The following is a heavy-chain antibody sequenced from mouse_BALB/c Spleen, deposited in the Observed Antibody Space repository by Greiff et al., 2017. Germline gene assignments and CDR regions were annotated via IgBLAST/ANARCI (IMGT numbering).Heavy chain of an antibody. J-gene: IGHJ3*01. CDR2: VNPNNGGT. D-gene: IGHD1-1*01. CDR3: ASPYYGSSSPPWFAY. V-gene: IGHV1-26*01. CDR1: GYSFTGYY. Sequence: VQLKESGPDLVKPGASVKISCKASGYSFTGYYMHWVKQSHGKSLEWIGRVNPNNGGTSYNQKFKGKAILTVDKSSSTAYMELRSLTSEDSAVYYCASPYYGSSSPPWFAYWGQGTLVTVSA.